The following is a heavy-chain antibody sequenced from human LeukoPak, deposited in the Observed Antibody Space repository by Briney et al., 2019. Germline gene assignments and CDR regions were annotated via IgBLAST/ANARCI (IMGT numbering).Heavy chain of an antibody. CDR2: INHSGST. D-gene: IGHD2-2*01. CDR1: GGSFSGYY. Sequence: PSDTLSLTCAVYGGSFSGYYWSWIRQPPGKGLECIGEINHSGSTNYNPSLKSRVTISVDTSKSQFSLKLSSVTAADTAVYYCARGYCSSTSCYYRYYYYYMDVWGKGTTVTVSS. J-gene: IGHJ6*03. V-gene: IGHV4-34*01. CDR3: ARGYCSSTSCYYRYYYYYMDV.